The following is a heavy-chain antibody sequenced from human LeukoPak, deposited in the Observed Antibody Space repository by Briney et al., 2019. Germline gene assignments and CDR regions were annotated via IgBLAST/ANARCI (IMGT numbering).Heavy chain of an antibody. CDR3: ARDRITTVDP. CDR1: GYTFTSYG. J-gene: IGHJ5*02. Sequence: ASVKVSCKASGYTFTSYGISWVRQAPGQGLEWMGWINPNSGGTNYAQKFQGRVTMTRDTSISTAYMELSRLRSDDTAVYYCARDRITTVDPWGQGTLVTVSS. D-gene: IGHD1-1*01. V-gene: IGHV1-2*02. CDR2: INPNSGGT.